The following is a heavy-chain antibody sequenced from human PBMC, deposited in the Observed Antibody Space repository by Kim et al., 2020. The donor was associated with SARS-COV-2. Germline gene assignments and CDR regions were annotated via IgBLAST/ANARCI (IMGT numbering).Heavy chain of an antibody. CDR2: ISWNSGSI. CDR1: GFTFGDYA. Sequence: GGSLRLSCAASGFTFGDYAMHWVRQAPGKGLEWVSGISWNSGSIGYADSVKGRFTLSRDNAKNPLYLRMNKLRAEDTALYYCAKEGVGATHFDYWGQGTLGTVSS. V-gene: IGHV3-9*01. J-gene: IGHJ4*02. CDR3: AKEGVGATHFDY. D-gene: IGHD1-26*01.